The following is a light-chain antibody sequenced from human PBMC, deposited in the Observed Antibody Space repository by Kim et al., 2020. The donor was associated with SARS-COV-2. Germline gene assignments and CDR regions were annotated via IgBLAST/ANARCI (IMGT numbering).Light chain of an antibody. CDR3: ETWATNTGV. Sequence: QPVLTQSSSASAPLGSSVKLTCTLNIEHSTYIVAWHQQQPGKAPRYLMKLEGSGTYSKGSGLPDRFSGSSSGADRYLSISNLQSEDEADYYCETWATNTGVFGGGTQLTVL. V-gene: IGLV4-60*03. CDR2: LEGSGTY. CDR1: IEHSTYI. J-gene: IGLJ3*02.